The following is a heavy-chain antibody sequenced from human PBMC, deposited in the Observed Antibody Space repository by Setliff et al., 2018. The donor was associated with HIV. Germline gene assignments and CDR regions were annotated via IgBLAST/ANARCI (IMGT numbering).Heavy chain of an antibody. Sequence: ASVKVSCKASGYTFTSYDINWVRQATGQGLEWMGWMNPNSGNTGYAQKFQGRVTMTRNTSISTAYMELSSLRSDDTAVYYCARDRGAYYECFDSWGQGTLVTVSS. D-gene: IGHD3-10*01. V-gene: IGHV1-8*02. CDR1: GYTFTSYD. J-gene: IGHJ4*02. CDR3: ARDRGAYYECFDS. CDR2: MNPNSGNT.